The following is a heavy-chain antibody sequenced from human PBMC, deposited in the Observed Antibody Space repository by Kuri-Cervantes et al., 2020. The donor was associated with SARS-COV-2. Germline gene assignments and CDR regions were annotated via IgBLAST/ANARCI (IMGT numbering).Heavy chain of an antibody. Sequence: GSLRLSCAASGFTFSKYGMQWVRQAPGKGLQWVALIWYDGSDKYYTDSVKGRFTMSRDNSKNTLYLQMNSLRVEDTAVYYCATTRGGGYDSYYYYGMDVWGQGTAVTVSS. CDR2: IWYDGSDK. CDR3: ATTRGGGYDSYYYYGMDV. V-gene: IGHV3-33*01. CDR1: GFTFSKYG. J-gene: IGHJ6*02. D-gene: IGHD1-26*01.